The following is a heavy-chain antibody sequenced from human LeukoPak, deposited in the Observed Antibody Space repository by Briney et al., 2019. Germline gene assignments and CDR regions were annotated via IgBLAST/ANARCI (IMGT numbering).Heavy chain of an antibody. V-gene: IGHV4-61*02. CDR1: GVSISSGSYY. J-gene: IGHJ5*02. CDR3: ARATEPGSSTWDWFDP. D-gene: IGHD2-2*01. Sequence: PSETLSLTCTVSGVSISSGSYYWSWIRQPAGKGLEWIGRIYTSGSTNYNPSLKSRVTISADTSKNQFSLKLSSVTAADTAVYYCARATEPGSSTWDWFDPWGQGTLVTVSS. CDR2: IYTSGST.